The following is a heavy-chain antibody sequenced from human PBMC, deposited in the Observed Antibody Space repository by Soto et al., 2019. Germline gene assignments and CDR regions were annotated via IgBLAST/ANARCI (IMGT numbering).Heavy chain of an antibody. CDR2: IFSNDEK. J-gene: IGHJ6*02. Sequence: SGPTLVNPTETLTLTCTVSGFSLSNARMGVSWIRQPPGKAPEWLAHIFSNDEKSYSTSLKNRLTISKDTSKSQVVLTMTNMDPVDTATYYCARQIAVAGNYYYYYGMDVWGQGTTVTVSS. V-gene: IGHV2-26*01. D-gene: IGHD6-19*01. CDR1: GFSLSNARMG. CDR3: ARQIAVAGNYYYYYGMDV.